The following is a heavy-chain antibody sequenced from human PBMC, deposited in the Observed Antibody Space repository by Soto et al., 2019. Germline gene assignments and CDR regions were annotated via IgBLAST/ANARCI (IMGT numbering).Heavy chain of an antibody. CDR3: AKDWCHLSTASCYGYNWFDP. Sequence: HPGGSLRLSCAASGFTFSSYAMSWVRQSPGKGLEWVSDISGSGDSTYYAESVKGRFTVSRDNSKNTLSLQMNSLRAEDTAVYFCAKDWCHLSTASCYGYNWFDPWGQGTLVTVSS. CDR2: ISGSGDST. V-gene: IGHV3-23*01. CDR1: GFTFSSYA. J-gene: IGHJ5*02. D-gene: IGHD2-2*01.